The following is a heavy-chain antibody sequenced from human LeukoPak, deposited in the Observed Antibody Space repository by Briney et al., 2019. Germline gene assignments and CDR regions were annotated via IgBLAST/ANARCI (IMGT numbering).Heavy chain of an antibody. CDR1: GFTFSEYW. D-gene: IGHD3-3*01. V-gene: IGHV3-7*01. CDR3: ARSARLMKGVVEVTALDD. CDR2: IKQDGSEK. J-gene: IGHJ4*02. Sequence: GGSLTLSCAASGFTFSEYWMAWVRQAPGKGLEWVANIKQDGSEKYYVDSVKGRFTIARDNAKNSVYLEMNSLRADDTAVYYCARSARLMKGVVEVTALDDWGQGTLVTVSS.